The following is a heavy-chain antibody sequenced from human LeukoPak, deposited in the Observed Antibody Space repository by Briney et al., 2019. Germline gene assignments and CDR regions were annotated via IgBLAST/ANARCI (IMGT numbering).Heavy chain of an antibody. CDR1: GFTFSNFW. CDR2: IKTDGSIT. D-gene: IGHD3-22*01. V-gene: IGHV3-74*01. J-gene: IGHJ4*02. Sequence: GGSLRLSCAASGFTFSNFWMHWLRQVPGKEPVWVSRIKTDGSITDYADSVKGRFAISRDNSKNTLYLQMNSLRAEDTAVYYCASGQTYYYDSSGYGYWGQGTLVTVSS. CDR3: ASGQTYYYDSSGYGY.